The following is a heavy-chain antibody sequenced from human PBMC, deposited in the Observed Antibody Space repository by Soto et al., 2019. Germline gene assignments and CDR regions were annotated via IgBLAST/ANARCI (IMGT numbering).Heavy chain of an antibody. J-gene: IGHJ5*02. D-gene: IGHD2-21*01. CDR3: GRDLIGAYSGWIDP. Sequence: QVQLVQSGAEVKKPGASVKVSCKASGYTFTTYAIHWLRRAPGQGLEWMGWINAGNGNTQYSQKFQGRVTITRDTFASTTYMDLNSLTSEDTAVYYWGRDLIGAYSGWIDPWGQGTLVTVSS. CDR2: INAGNGNT. CDR1: GYTFTTYA. V-gene: IGHV1-3*01.